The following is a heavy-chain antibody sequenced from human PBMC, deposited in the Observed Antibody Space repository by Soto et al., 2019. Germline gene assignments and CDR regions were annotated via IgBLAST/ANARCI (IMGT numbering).Heavy chain of an antibody. CDR2: IYPGDSDT. J-gene: IGHJ6*02. CDR3: AASIFYYGMDV. CDR1: GYTFTNYW. V-gene: IGHV5-51*01. Sequence: GESLKISCKGSGYTFTNYWMGWVRQMPGKGLEWMGIIYPGDSDTKYNPSFQGKVTISADKSITTTSLQWSSLKASDTAIYYCAASIFYYGMDVWGQGTTVTVSS.